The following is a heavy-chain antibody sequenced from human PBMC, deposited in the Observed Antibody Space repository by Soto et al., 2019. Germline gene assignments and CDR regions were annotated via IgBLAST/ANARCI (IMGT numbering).Heavy chain of an antibody. CDR2: MNPNSGNT. CDR3: AGGPNSFYVFWSGPKFAQNSYLYGMAA. CDR1: GYTFTSYD. J-gene: IGHJ6*02. D-gene: IGHD3-3*01. V-gene: IGHV1-8*01. Sequence: ASVKVSCKASGYTFTSYDINWVRQATGQGLEWMGWMNPNSGNTGYAQKFQGRVTMTRNTSISTAYMELSSLRSEDTAVYYCAGGPNSFYVFWSGPKFAQNSYLYGMAAWGQGTPGPAAS.